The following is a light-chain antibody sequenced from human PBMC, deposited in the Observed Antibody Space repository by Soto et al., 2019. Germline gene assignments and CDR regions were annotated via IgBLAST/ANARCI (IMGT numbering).Light chain of an antibody. Sequence: EIVMTQSPDTVSVSPGEGAELSCRASQSVGSRVAWYQQKFGQPPRLLIYETSTRANGIPARFSGSGSGTDFTLSISSLQPGDVGSYSCQQYHTLPPITFGQGTRLEIQ. J-gene: IGKJ5*01. V-gene: IGKV3-15*01. CDR2: ETS. CDR1: QSVGSR. CDR3: QQYHTLPPIT.